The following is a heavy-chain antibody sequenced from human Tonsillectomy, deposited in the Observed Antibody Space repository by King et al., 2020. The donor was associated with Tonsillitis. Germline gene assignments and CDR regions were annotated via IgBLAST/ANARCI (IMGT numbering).Heavy chain of an antibody. V-gene: IGHV4-30-2*01. CDR1: GGSIGSGGFS. CDR2: IFHSGGT. D-gene: IGHD3-16*01. Sequence: QLQESGSGLVKPSQTLSLTCAVSGGSIGSGGFSWNWIRQPPGKGLEWIGYIFHSGGTYYNPSLKSRVTISIDRSKNHFSLNLNSVTAADTAVYFCAWGRVLPPYGFDPCGQATLVPVSS. CDR3: AWGRVLPPYGFDP. J-gene: IGHJ5*02.